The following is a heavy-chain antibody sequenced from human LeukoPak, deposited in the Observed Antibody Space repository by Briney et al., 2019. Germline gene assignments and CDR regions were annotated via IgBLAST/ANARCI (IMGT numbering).Heavy chain of an antibody. J-gene: IGHJ4*02. V-gene: IGHV1-18*04. CDR1: GYTFTSYG. CDR3: ARNGWRKEYQLLSDDY. D-gene: IGHD2-2*01. CDR2: ISAYNGNT. Sequence: ASVKVSCKASGYTFTSYGISWVRQAPGQGLEWMGWISAYNGNTNYAQKLLGRVAMTTDTSTSTAYMELRSLRSDDTAVYYCARNGWRKEYQLLSDDYWGQGTLVTVSS.